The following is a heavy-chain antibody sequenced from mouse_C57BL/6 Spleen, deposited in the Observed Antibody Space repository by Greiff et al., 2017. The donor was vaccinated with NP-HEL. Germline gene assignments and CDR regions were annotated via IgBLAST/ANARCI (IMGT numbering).Heavy chain of an antibody. CDR1: GFTFSSYA. Sequence: EVQRVESGGGLVKPGGSLKLSCAASGFTFSSYAMSWVRQTPEKRLEWVATISDGGSYTYYPDNVKGRFTISRDNAKNNLYLQMSHLKSAYTAMDYCARENYYGSSYGSWFDYWGQGTLVTVSA. D-gene: IGHD1-1*01. J-gene: IGHJ3*01. V-gene: IGHV5-4*01. CDR2: ISDGGSYT. CDR3: ARENYYGSSYGSWFDY.